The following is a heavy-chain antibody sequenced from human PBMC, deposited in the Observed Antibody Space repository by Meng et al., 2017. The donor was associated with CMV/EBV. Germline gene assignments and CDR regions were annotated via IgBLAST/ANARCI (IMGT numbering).Heavy chain of an antibody. Sequence: FTFSSYAMHGVRQAPGKGLEGVAVISYDGSNKYYADSVKGRFTISRDNSKNTLYLQMNSLRAEDTAVYYCAREYYDFWSGYHNGFDPWGQGTLVTVSS. CDR2: ISYDGSNK. D-gene: IGHD3-3*01. CDR1: FTFSSYA. V-gene: IGHV3-30-3*01. J-gene: IGHJ5*02. CDR3: AREYYDFWSGYHNGFDP.